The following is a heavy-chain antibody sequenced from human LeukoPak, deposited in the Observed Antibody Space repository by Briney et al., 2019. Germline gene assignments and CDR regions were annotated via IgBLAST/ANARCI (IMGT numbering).Heavy chain of an antibody. CDR2: IYTSGST. CDR1: GGSISSYY. Sequence: SETLSLTCTVSGGSISSYYWSWIRQPAGKGLEWIGRIYTSGSTNYNPSLKSRVTMSVDTSKNQFSLKLSSVTAADTAVYYCARDQERSGYVVSGMDVWGKGTTVTVSS. CDR3: ARDQERSGYVVSGMDV. D-gene: IGHD3-3*01. V-gene: IGHV4-4*07. J-gene: IGHJ6*03.